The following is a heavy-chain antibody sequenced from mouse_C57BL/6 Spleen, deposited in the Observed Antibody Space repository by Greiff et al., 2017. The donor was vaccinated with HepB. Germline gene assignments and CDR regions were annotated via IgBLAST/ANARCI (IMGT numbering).Heavy chain of an antibody. J-gene: IGHJ2*01. V-gene: IGHV14-4*01. CDR1: GFNIKDDY. Sequence: EVQGVESGAELVRPGASVKLSCTASGFNIKDDYMHWVKQRPEQGLEWIGWIDPENGDTEYASKFQGKATITADTSSNTAYLQLSSLTSEDTAVYYCTTSGYDIYYFDYWGQGTTLTVSS. CDR3: TTSGYDIYYFDY. CDR2: IDPENGDT. D-gene: IGHD2-2*01.